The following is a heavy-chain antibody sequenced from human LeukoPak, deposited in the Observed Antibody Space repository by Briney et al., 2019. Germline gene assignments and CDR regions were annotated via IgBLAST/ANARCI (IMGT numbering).Heavy chain of an antibody. CDR2: IYYSGST. CDR1: GFIFSTYR. V-gene: IGHV4-59*01. Sequence: GSLRLSCAASGFIFSTYRMSWIRQPPGKGLEWIGYIYYSGSTNYNPSLKGRVTISVDTSKNQFSLKLSSVTAADTAVYYCARANYYDSSGYYYAYDYWGQGTLVTVSS. J-gene: IGHJ4*02. D-gene: IGHD3-22*01. CDR3: ARANYYDSSGYYYAYDY.